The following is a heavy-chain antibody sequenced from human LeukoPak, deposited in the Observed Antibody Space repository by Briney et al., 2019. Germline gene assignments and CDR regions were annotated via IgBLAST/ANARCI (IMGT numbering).Heavy chain of an antibody. CDR3: AEAAAGDLWFDP. Sequence: GGSLRLSCAASGFTFSSYGMHWVRQAPGKGLEWVAVIWYGGSNKYYADSVKGRFTISRDNSKNTLYLQMNSLRAEDTAVYYCAEAAAGDLWFDPWGQGTLVTVSS. J-gene: IGHJ5*02. V-gene: IGHV3-30*02. D-gene: IGHD6-13*01. CDR2: IWYGGSNK. CDR1: GFTFSSYG.